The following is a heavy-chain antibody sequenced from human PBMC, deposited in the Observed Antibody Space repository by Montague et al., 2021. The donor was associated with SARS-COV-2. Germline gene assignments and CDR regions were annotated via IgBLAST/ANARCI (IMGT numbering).Heavy chain of an antibody. V-gene: IGHV4-34*01. CDR1: GGSFSGYY. D-gene: IGHD6-13*01. CDR2: INRSGST. CDR3: ARGPHSSSWHYYYYYGMDV. Sequence: SETLSLTCAVYGGSFSGYYWSWIRQPPGKGLEWIGEINRSGSTNYNPSLKSRVTISVDTSKNQFSLKLSSVTAADTAVYYCARGPHSSSWHYYYYYGMDVWGQGTTVTVSS. J-gene: IGHJ6*02.